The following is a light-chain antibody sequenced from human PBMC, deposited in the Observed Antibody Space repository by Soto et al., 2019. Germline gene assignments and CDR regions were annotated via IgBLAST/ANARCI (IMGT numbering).Light chain of an antibody. Sequence: DIPMTQSPSTLSASVGDRVTITCRASQSISSWLAWYQQKPGKAPKLLIYDASSLESGVPSRFSGSGSGTEFTLTISSLQPDDFATYYCQQETFGQGTKVEIK. CDR1: QSISSW. CDR2: DAS. V-gene: IGKV1-5*01. CDR3: QQET. J-gene: IGKJ1*01.